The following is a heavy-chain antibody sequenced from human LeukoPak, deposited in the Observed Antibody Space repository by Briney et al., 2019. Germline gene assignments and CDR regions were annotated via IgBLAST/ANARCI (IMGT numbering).Heavy chain of an antibody. CDR2: IYSDNT. D-gene: IGHD6-13*01. Sequence: GGSLRLSCTVSGFTVSTNSMSWVRQAPGKGLEWVSFIYSDNTHYSDSVKGRFTISRDNSKNTLYLQMNSLRAEDTAIYYCANSAAVGTFYWGQGTLVTVSS. CDR1: GFTVSTNS. J-gene: IGHJ4*02. CDR3: ANSAAVGTFY. V-gene: IGHV3-53*01.